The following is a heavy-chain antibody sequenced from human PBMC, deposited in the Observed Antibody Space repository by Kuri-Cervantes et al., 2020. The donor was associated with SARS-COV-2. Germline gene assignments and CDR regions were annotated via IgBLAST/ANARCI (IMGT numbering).Heavy chain of an antibody. CDR2: ISSSSSTI. CDR1: GFTFSSYS. Sequence: GGSLRLSCAASGFTFSSYSMNWVRQAPGKGLEWFSYISSSSSTIYYADSVKGRFTISRDNAKNSLYLQMNSLRDEDTAVYYCARDPTVVPTDAFDIWGQGTMVTVSS. J-gene: IGHJ3*02. V-gene: IGHV3-48*02. CDR3: ARDPTVVPTDAFDI. D-gene: IGHD4-23*01.